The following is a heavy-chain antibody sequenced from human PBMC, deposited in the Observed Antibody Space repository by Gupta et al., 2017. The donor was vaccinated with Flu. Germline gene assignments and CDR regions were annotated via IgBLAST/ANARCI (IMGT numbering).Heavy chain of an antibody. D-gene: IGHD6-6*01. CDR1: GGSISSYY. CDR2: IYYSGST. V-gene: IGHV4-59*01. Sequence: QVQLQESGPGLVKPSETLSLTCTVSGGSISSYYWSWIRQPPGKGLEWIGYIYYSGSTNYNPSLKSRVTISVDTSKNQFSLKLSSVTAADTAVYYCARDTSKSIAGNNWFDPWGQGTLVTVSS. CDR3: ARDTSKSIAGNNWFDP. J-gene: IGHJ5*02.